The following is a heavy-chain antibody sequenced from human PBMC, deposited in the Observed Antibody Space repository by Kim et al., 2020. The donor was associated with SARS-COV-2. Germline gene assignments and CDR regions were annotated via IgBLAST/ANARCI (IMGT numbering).Heavy chain of an antibody. J-gene: IGHJ2*01. CDR3: ASGTRLWYFDL. V-gene: IGHV4-59*09. CDR2: T. Sequence: TNSNPSLNSRVTRSVDTSKNQFSLKLSAVTAADTAVYYCASGTRLWYFDLWGRGTLVTVSS.